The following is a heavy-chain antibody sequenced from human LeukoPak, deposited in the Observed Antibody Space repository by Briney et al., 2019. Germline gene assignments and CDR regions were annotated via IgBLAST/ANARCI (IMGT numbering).Heavy chain of an antibody. CDR2: TYYRSKWYN. D-gene: IGHD2-2*01. V-gene: IGHV6-1*01. J-gene: IGHJ5*02. Sequence: SQTLSLTCALSGDSFSSNSAAWAWIRQSPARGLEWLGRTYYRSKWYNDYAVSVKSQITINPDTSKNQFSLQLNSVTPEDTAVYYCARDLRSSIKRYWFDPWGQGTLVTVSS. CDR1: GDSFSSNSAA. CDR3: ARDLRSSIKRYWFDP.